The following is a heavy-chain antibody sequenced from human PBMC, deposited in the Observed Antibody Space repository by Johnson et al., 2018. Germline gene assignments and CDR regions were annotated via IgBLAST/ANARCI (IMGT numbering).Heavy chain of an antibody. CDR2: IWYDGSEK. CDR3: ARSQSASYGDYVGAEYFQY. J-gene: IGHJ1*01. D-gene: IGHD4-17*01. Sequence: QVQLVESGGGVVQPGRSLRLSCAASGFTFRNYGMHWVRQAPGKGLEWVTVIWYDGSEKYYADSVKGRFTISRDDSKNTLYIQMNSLRAEDTAVYYCARSQSASYGDYVGAEYFQYCGQGTLVTFSS. CDR1: GFTFRNYG. V-gene: IGHV3-33*01.